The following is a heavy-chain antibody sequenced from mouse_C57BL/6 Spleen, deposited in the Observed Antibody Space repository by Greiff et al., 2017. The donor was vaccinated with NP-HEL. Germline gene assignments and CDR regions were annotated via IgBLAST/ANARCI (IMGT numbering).Heavy chain of an antibody. CDR1: GYTFTSYW. D-gene: IGHD3-2*02. Sequence: VQLQESGTELVKPGASVKLSCKASGYTFTSYWMHWVKQRPGQGLEWIGNINPSNGGTNYNEKFKSKATLTVDKSSSTAYMQLSSLTSEDSAVYYCARSQLRLHFDYWGQGTTLTVSS. J-gene: IGHJ2*01. V-gene: IGHV1-53*01. CDR2: INPSNGGT. CDR3: ARSQLRLHFDY.